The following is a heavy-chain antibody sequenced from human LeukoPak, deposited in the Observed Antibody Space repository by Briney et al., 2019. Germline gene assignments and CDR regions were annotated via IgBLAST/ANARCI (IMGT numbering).Heavy chain of an antibody. CDR2: IKQDGSEK. V-gene: IGHV3-7*04. Sequence: GGSMRPSCAAAGFTFSSNWMSWVRQAPGNGLEGVANIKQDGSEKYYVGSVKGRLTISRDKDKSSLYLQMNSLRAEDTAVYYCARDGRYSYVDYWGQGTLVTVSS. CDR1: GFTFSSNW. J-gene: IGHJ4*02. CDR3: ARDGRYSYVDY. D-gene: IGHD1-26*01.